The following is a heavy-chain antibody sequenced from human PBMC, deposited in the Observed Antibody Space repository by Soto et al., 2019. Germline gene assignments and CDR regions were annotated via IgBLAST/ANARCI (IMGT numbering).Heavy chain of an antibody. V-gene: IGHV3-73*01. D-gene: IGHD2-15*01. Sequence: HPGGSLRLSCEASVFTFSSYWMTWVRQASGKGLEWVGRIRSRANNYATEYTVSVKGRFTISRDDSKNTAYLQMNSLKTEDTAVYYCTSRDIVVIQTAHLARNDAFDIWGQGTKVTVSS. CDR1: VFTFSSYW. CDR2: IRSRANNYAT. CDR3: TSRDIVVIQTAHLARNDAFDI. J-gene: IGHJ3*02.